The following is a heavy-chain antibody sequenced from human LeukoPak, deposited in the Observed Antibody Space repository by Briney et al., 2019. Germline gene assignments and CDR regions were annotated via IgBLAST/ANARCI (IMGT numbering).Heavy chain of an antibody. J-gene: IGHJ6*02. CDR1: GYTFTCYY. D-gene: IGHD3-10*01. V-gene: IGHV1-2*07. CDR3: AREHGTMVRGVIRPYYYYGMDV. Sequence: GASVKVSCQASGYTFTCYYIHWVRQAPGQGREWMGWTNPNSDGKNYARKLQGRVTKTRDTSISTAYMELSRLRSNDTAVYYCAREHGTMVRGVIRPYYYYGMDVWGQETTVSVSS. CDR2: TNPNSDGK.